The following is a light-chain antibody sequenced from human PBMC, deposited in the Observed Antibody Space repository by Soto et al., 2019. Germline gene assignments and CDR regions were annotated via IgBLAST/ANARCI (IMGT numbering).Light chain of an antibody. CDR3: QQYNSYSLT. Sequence: DIQMTQSPSTLSAYVGDRVTITCRASQSISSWLAWYQQKPGKAPKFLIYKASNLEVGVPSRFSGSGSGTEFTLTISSXQPDDFATYYCQQYNSYSLTFGGGTKVDIK. J-gene: IGKJ4*01. CDR1: QSISSW. V-gene: IGKV1-5*03. CDR2: KAS.